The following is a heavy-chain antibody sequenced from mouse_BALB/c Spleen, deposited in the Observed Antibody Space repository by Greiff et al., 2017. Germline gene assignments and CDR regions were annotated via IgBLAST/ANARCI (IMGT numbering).Heavy chain of an antibody. CDR1: GFSLTSYG. J-gene: IGHJ4*01. V-gene: IGHV2-4-1*01. CDR3: ARNSPHYYGSSSYAMDY. Sequence: QVQLKQSGPGLVQPSQSLSITCTVSGFSLTSYGVHWVRQSPGKGLEWLGVIWSGGSTDYNAAFISRLSISKDNSKSQVVFKMNSLQADDTAIYYCARNSPHYYGSSSYAMDYWGQGTSVTVSS. CDR2: IWSGGST. D-gene: IGHD1-1*01.